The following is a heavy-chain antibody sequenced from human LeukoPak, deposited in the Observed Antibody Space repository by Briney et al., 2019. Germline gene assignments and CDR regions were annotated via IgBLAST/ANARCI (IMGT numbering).Heavy chain of an antibody. J-gene: IGHJ5*02. CDR1: GYTFTGYY. D-gene: IGHD6-13*01. Sequence: ASVKVSRKASGYTFTGYYMHWVRQAPGQGLEWMGWINPNSGGTNYAQKFQGRVTMTRDTSISTAYMELSRLRSDDTAVYYCARAAAAGRGYNWFDPWGQGTLVTVSS. CDR3: ARAAAAGRGYNWFDP. V-gene: IGHV1-2*02. CDR2: INPNSGGT.